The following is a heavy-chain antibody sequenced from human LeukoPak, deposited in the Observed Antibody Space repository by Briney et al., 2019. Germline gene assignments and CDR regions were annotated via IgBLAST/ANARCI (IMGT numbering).Heavy chain of an antibody. V-gene: IGHV5-10-1*04. CDR2: IDPSDSYT. CDR1: GYTFTSYW. J-gene: IGHJ1*01. D-gene: IGHD3-10*01. Sequence: KAGESLKISCKASGYTFTSYWISWVRQTPGKGLEWMGKIDPSDSYTNYSPSFQGQVTISVDKSISTAYLQWSSLKASDTAMYYCATYAGTSSKFFHHWGQGTLVTVSS. CDR3: ATYAGTSSKFFHH.